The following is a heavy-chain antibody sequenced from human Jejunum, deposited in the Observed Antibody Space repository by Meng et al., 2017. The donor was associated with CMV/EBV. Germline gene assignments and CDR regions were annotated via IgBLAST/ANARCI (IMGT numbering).Heavy chain of an antibody. CDR3: ARDEGTHGWFDP. Sequence: SGFTFSNYWMSWVRQAPGKGLEWVANINQDGSERYYVDSVKGRFTISRDNAKNSLYLQMNSLRAEDTAVYYCARDEGTHGWFDPWGQGTRVTVSS. CDR1: GFTFSNYW. J-gene: IGHJ5*02. CDR2: INQDGSER. V-gene: IGHV3-7*01. D-gene: IGHD3-10*01.